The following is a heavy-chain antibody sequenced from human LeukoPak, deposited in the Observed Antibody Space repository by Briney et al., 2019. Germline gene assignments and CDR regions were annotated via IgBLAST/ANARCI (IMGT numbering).Heavy chain of an antibody. V-gene: IGHV3-21*01. CDR2: IGSVTTYI. D-gene: IGHD6-19*01. CDR1: GFTFSDYT. J-gene: IGHJ4*02. Sequence: GGSLRLSCAASGFTFSDYTMNWVRQAPGKGLEWVSSIGSVTTYIYYADSVKGRFTISRDNAENSLSLQMNSLRAEDTAVYYCARAIAVAGPYYFDYWGQGTLVTVSS. CDR3: ARAIAVAGPYYFDY.